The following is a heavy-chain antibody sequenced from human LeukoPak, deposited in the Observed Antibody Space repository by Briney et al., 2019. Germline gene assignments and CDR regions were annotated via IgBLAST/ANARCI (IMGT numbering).Heavy chain of an antibody. D-gene: IGHD6-19*01. Sequence: SGGSLRLSCAASGFTFSSYAMSWVRQAPGKGLERDSAISGSGGSTYYADSVKGRFTISRDNSKNTLYLQMNSLRAEDTAVYYCAKGKQWLVQRALLNWGQGTLVTVSS. CDR1: GFTFSSYA. J-gene: IGHJ4*02. CDR2: ISGSGGST. CDR3: AKGKQWLVQRALLN. V-gene: IGHV3-23*01.